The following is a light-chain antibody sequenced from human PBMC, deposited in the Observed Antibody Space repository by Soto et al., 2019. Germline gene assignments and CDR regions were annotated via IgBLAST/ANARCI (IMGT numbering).Light chain of an antibody. CDR2: DAS. Sequence: EIVMTQSPATLSVSPGERATLSCRASQGVSSNLAWYQQKPGQAPRLLIYDASNRATGIPARFSGSGSGIDFALTISRLEPEDFAVYYCQKYGDSSITFGQGTRLEIK. CDR3: QKYGDSSIT. CDR1: QGVSSN. J-gene: IGKJ5*01. V-gene: IGKV3D-15*01.